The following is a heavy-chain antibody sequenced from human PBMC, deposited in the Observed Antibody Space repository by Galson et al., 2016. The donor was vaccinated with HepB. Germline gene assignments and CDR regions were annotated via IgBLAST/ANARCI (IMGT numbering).Heavy chain of an antibody. J-gene: IGHJ4*02. V-gene: IGHV3-15*01. CDR2: IRGKTAGGTT. Sequence: SLRLSCAASGFSFNQVWMSWVRQAPGKGLEWVGRIRGKTAGGTTDYAAPVKGRFTVSRDDSKNTLFLQMSSLKTDDTAVYYCTTEVISMPFNSDYWGEGTLVIV. CDR1: GFSFNQVW. CDR3: TTEVISMPFNSDY. D-gene: IGHD2-2*01.